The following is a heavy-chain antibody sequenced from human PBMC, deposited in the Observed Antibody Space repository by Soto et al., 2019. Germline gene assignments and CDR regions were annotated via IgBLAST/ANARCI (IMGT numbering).Heavy chain of an antibody. Sequence: QVQLVQSGAEVKKPGASVKVSCKASGYTFTSYGISWVRQAPGQGLEWMGWIGAYNGNTNYAQKLQGRVPMTTDTSTSTAYMGLRSLRSDDTAVYYCARFCYEGLGGYYYYGMDVWGQGTTVTVSS. V-gene: IGHV1-18*01. CDR1: GYTFTSYG. CDR3: ARFCYEGLGGYYYYGMDV. CDR2: IGAYNGNT. J-gene: IGHJ6*02. D-gene: IGHD2-2*01.